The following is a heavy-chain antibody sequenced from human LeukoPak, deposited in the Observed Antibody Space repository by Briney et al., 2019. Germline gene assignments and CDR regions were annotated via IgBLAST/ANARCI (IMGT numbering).Heavy chain of an antibody. CDR3: ASHRYCSSTSCYPMLGYYYGMDV. V-gene: IGHV1-18*04. Sequence: ASVKVSCKASGYTFTGYYMHWVRQAPGQGLEWMGWISAYNGNTNYAQKLQGRVTMTTDTSTSTAYMELRSLRSDDTAVYYCASHRYCSSTSCYPMLGYYYGMDVWGQGTTVTVSS. J-gene: IGHJ6*02. CDR2: ISAYNGNT. D-gene: IGHD2-2*01. CDR1: GYTFTGYY.